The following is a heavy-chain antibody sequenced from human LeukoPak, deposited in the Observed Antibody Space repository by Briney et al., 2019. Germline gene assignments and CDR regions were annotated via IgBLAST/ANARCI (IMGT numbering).Heavy chain of an antibody. J-gene: IGHJ6*02. CDR3: ARTGGDCSSGLCYYAMDV. D-gene: IGHD2-21*02. Sequence: SETLSLTCLVSGGSISGSHWSWIRQPPGRGLEWIGYIHYTGSTDYNPSLRSRVTLSIDMSKNQFSLRLSSVTAADTAVYYCARTGGDCSSGLCYYAMDVWGQGTTVTVS. V-gene: IGHV4-59*01. CDR2: IHYTGST. CDR1: GGSISGSH.